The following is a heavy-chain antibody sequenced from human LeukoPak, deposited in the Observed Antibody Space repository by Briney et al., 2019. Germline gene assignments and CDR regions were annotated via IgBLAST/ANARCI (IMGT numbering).Heavy chain of an antibody. CDR3: AREHPAENYFDF. CDR2: IYRSGST. CDR1: GYSISSGYH. J-gene: IGHJ4*02. V-gene: IGHV4-38-2*02. Sequence: SETLSLTCTVSGYSISSGYHWGWIRQPPGKGLEWIGSIYRSGSTYYNPSLKSRVTISVDMSNNQFSLKLSSVTAADTAVYYCAREHPAENYFDFWGQGTLVTVSS.